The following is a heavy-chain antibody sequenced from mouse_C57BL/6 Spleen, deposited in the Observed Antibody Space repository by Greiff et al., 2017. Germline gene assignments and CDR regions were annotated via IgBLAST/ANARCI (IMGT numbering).Heavy chain of an antibody. CDR1: GFTFSDYG. CDR3: ASRQLGYYAMDY. J-gene: IGHJ4*01. CDR2: ISSGSSTI. D-gene: IGHD3-2*01. Sequence: DVKLVESGGGLVKPGGSLKLSCAASGFTFSDYGMHWVRQAPEKGLEWVSYISSGSSTIYYADTVKGRFTISRDNSKNTLFLQMTRLRSEDTAMYYCASRQLGYYAMDYWGQGTSVTVSS. V-gene: IGHV5-17*01.